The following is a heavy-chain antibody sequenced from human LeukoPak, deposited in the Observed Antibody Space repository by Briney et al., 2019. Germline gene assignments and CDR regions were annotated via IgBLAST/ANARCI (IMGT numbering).Heavy chain of an antibody. CDR3: ASQYYYDTSGYYDSLYFQH. CDR1: GGSISNYC. Sequence: SETLSLTCTVSGGSISNYCWSWIRQSAGKGLEWIRRMYISGNTNYNPSLKSRVTMSIDTSKNQFSLKLSSVTAADTAVYYCASQYYYDTSGYYDSLYFQHWGQGALVTVST. J-gene: IGHJ1*01. D-gene: IGHD3-22*01. CDR2: MYISGNT. V-gene: IGHV4-4*07.